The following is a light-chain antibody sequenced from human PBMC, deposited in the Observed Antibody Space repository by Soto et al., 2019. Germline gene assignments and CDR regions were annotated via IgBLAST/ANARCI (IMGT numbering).Light chain of an antibody. CDR2: GAS. V-gene: IGKV3-20*01. CDR1: QSVSSNY. Sequence: EIVLTQSPGTLSLSPGERATLSCRASQSVSSNYLAWYQQKPGQAPRLLIYGASSRATVIPDRFSGSGSGTDFTLTISRLEPEDFAVYYCQQYGSSPYTFGQGARLDIK. CDR3: QQYGSSPYT. J-gene: IGKJ2*01.